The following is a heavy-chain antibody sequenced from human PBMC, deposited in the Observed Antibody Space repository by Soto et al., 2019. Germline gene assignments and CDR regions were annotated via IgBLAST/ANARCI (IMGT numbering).Heavy chain of an antibody. J-gene: IGHJ6*02. CDR3: ARIKWGLDYYSGMDV. Sequence: QVQLVQSGAEVKKSGASVKVSCKASGYTFSDYFIQWLRQAPGQGLEWVAWINPKTAATNYAKKFPDRVTPTSRTSFNAAYLELTRRRPDDTAVYYCARIKWGLDYYSGMDVWGQGTAVTVSS. CDR1: GYTFSDYF. CDR2: INPKTAAT. V-gene: IGHV1-2*02. D-gene: IGHD1-26*01.